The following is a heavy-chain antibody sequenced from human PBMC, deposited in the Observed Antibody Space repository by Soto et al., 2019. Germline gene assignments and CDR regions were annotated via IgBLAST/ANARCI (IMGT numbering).Heavy chain of an antibody. V-gene: IGHV1-18*01. J-gene: IGHJ6*02. Sequence: ASVKVSCKASGYTFTSYGISWVRQAPGQGLEWMGWISAYNGNTNYAQKLQGRVTMTTDTSTSTAYMELRSLRSDDTAVYYCARDYYDILTGYSPLYYYYGMDVWGQGTTVTVS. CDR3: ARDYYDILTGYSPLYYYYGMDV. CDR1: GYTFTSYG. CDR2: ISAYNGNT. D-gene: IGHD3-9*01.